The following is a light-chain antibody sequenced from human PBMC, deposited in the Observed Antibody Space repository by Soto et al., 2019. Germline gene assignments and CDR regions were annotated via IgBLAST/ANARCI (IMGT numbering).Light chain of an antibody. J-gene: IGKJ3*01. CDR2: AAS. CDR1: QTTSTY. CDR3: QQSYSFPLT. Sequence: IQMTQFPSSLSASVGDRVTISCRSNQTTSTYLHWYQQKPGKAPNLLIYAASSLKSGVPSRFSGSGSGTSFTLTITNLQPEDFATYYCQQSYSFPLTFGPGTKVDIK. V-gene: IGKV1-39*01.